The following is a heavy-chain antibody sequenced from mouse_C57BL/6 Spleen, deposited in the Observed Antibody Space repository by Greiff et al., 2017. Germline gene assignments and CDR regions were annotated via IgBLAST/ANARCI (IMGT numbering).Heavy chain of an antibody. CDR2: IDPSDSYT. CDR1: GYTFTSYW. D-gene: IGHD2-3*01. J-gene: IGHJ2*01. V-gene: IGHV1-59*01. Sequence: QVQLQQPGAELVRPGTSVKLSCKASGYTFTSYWMHWVKQRPGQGLEWIGVIDPSDSYTNYNQKFKGKATLTVDTSSSTAYMQLSSLTSEDSAVYYCARIYDGGYYFHYRGQGTTLTVSS. CDR3: ARIYDGGYYFHY.